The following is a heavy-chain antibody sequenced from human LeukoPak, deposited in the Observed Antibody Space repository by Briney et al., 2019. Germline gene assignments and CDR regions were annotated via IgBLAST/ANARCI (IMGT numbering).Heavy chain of an antibody. Sequence: SETLSLTCIVSGGSISSYYWSWIRQPPGKGLEWIGYISYSGRTKCNPSLKSRVTMSVDTSKNQFSLNLSFVTAADTAVYYCAREGDYYGRFDPWGQGTLVTVSS. V-gene: IGHV4-59*01. CDR1: GGSISSYY. CDR2: ISYSGRT. D-gene: IGHD3-10*01. CDR3: AREGDYYGRFDP. J-gene: IGHJ5*02.